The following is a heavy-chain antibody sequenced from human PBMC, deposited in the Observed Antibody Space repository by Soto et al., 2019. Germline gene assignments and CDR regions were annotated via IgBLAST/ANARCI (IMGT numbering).Heavy chain of an antibody. D-gene: IGHD2-21*02. Sequence: QVQLVESGGGVVQPGRSLRLSCAASGFTFSSYGMHWVRQAPGKGLEWVAVISYDGSNKYYADSVKGRFTISRDNSKNTLYLQMKSLRAEDTAVYYCAKDQNTVTAQNPYYYYYYIDVWCKRTKVTVSS. J-gene: IGHJ6*03. V-gene: IGHV3-30*18. CDR1: GFTFSSYG. CDR3: AKDQNTVTAQNPYYYYYYIDV. CDR2: ISYDGSNK.